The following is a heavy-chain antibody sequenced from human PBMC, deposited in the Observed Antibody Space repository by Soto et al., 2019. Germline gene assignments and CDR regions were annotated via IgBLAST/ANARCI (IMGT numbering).Heavy chain of an antibody. CDR3: ARPDGYNGPSDY. J-gene: IGHJ4*02. V-gene: IGHV1-46*01. D-gene: IGHD5-12*01. Sequence: QVQLVQSGAEVKKPGASVKVSCKASGYTFTSYYMHWVRQAPGQGLEWMGIINPSGGSTSYAQKCPGRVTMTRDTSTSTVYMELSSLRSEDTAVYYCARPDGYNGPSDYWGQGTLVTVSS. CDR1: GYTFTSYY. CDR2: INPSGGST.